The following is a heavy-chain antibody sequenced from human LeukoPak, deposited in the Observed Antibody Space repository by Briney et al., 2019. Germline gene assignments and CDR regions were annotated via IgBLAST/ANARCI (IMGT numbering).Heavy chain of an antibody. CDR3: ARAAWFGELQPFDY. D-gene: IGHD3-10*01. V-gene: IGHV4-39*07. J-gene: IGHJ4*02. Sequence: SETLSLTCTVSGGSISSSSYYWGWIRQPPGKGLEWIGSIYYRGSTYYNPSPKSRVTMSVDTSKNQFSLKLSSVTAADTAVYYCARAAWFGELQPFDYWGQGTLVTVSS. CDR1: GGSISSSSYY. CDR2: IYYRGST.